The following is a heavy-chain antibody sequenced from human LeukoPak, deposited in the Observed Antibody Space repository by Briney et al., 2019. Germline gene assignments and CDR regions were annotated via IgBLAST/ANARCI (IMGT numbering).Heavy chain of an antibody. CDR2: IKQDGSEK. J-gene: IGHJ1*01. D-gene: IGHD2-15*01. V-gene: IGHV3-7*01. Sequence: GGSLGLSCGASGFTFSSYGMHWVRQAPGKGLEWVANIKQDGSEKYYVDSVKGRFTISRDNAKNSLYLQMNSLRAEDTAVYYCASRYCSGGSCYVAEYFQHWGQGTLVTVSS. CDR1: GFTFSSYG. CDR3: ASRYCSGGSCYVAEYFQH.